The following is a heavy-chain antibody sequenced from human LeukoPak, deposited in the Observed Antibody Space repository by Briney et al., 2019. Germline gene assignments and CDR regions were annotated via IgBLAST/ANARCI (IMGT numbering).Heavy chain of an antibody. CDR3: ARDLGYCSGGSCYSYYFDS. V-gene: IGHV3-7*04. CDR1: GFTFTSYW. Sequence: GGSLRLSCAASGFTFTSYWMSWVRQAPGQGLEWVAHINQDGGEKYYVESVKGRFTISRDNAKTSLDLQMNSLRAEDTAVYYCARDLGYCSGGSCYSYYFDSWGQGTLVTVSS. D-gene: IGHD2-15*01. CDR2: INQDGGEK. J-gene: IGHJ4*02.